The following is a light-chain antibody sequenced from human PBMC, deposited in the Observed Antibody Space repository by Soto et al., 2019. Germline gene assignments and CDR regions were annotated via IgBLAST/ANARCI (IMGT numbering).Light chain of an antibody. CDR1: SSNIGAGYD. V-gene: IGLV1-40*01. CDR3: QSYDSSLSGYV. Sequence: QSALKQAPSVSGAPGQRGTISRTGSSSNIGAGYDVHWYQQLPGTAPKVLIYGNSNRPSGVPDRFSGSKSGTSASLAITGLQAEDEADYYCQSYDSSLSGYVFGTGTKVTVL. J-gene: IGLJ1*01. CDR2: GNS.